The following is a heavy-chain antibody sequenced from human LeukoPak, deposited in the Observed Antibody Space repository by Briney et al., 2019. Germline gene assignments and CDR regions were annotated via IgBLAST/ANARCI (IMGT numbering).Heavy chain of an antibody. J-gene: IGHJ5*02. CDR1: GGSFSGYY. CDR2: INHSGST. D-gene: IGHD4-17*01. Sequence: SETLSLTCAVYGGSFSGYYWSWIRQPPGKGPEWIGEINHSGSTNYNPSLKSRVTISVDTSKNQFSLKLSSVTAADTAVYYCARVHYDPNWFDPWGQGTLVTVSS. V-gene: IGHV4-34*01. CDR3: ARVHYDPNWFDP.